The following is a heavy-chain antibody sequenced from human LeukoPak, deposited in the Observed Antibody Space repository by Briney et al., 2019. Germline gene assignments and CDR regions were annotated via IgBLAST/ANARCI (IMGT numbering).Heavy chain of an antibody. V-gene: IGHV4-39*01. CDR3: ARLTLMPTIFRFDP. J-gene: IGHJ5*02. Sequence: SETLSLTCTVSGGSISSSSYYWGWIRQPPGKRLEWIGSIYYSGSTYYNPSLKSRVTISVDTSKNQFSLKLSSVTAADTAVYYCARLTLMPTIFRFDPWGQGTLVTVSS. CDR2: IYYSGST. CDR1: GGSISSSSYY. D-gene: IGHD3-3*01.